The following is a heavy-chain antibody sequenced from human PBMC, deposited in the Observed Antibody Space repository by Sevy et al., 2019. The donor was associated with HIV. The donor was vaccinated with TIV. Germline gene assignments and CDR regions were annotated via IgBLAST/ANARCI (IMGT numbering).Heavy chain of an antibody. CDR2: LSFGCGKI. CDR3: ARGGCTRPHDY. D-gene: IGHD2-8*01. CDR1: GFNFNIYS. Sequence: GGCLRLSCAVSGFNFNIYSMSWVRQAPGKGLEWVSTLSFGCGKINYADSVKGRFIISRDDSKNTLYLQMNSLRAGDTAVYFWARGGCTRPHDYWGQGTLVTVSS. J-gene: IGHJ4*02. V-gene: IGHV3-23*01.